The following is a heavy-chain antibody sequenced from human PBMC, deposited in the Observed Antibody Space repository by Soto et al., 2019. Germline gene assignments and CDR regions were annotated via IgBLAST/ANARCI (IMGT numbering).Heavy chain of an antibody. CDR1: GGSIRSGAYY. CDR2: IYYSGST. V-gene: IGHV4-31*03. CDR3: ARIHDSSGSFDS. J-gene: IGHJ4*02. Sequence: SETLSLTCTVSGGSIRSGAYYRNCIRQVPGKGLEWMGYIYYSGSTYNNPSLRSRMTISVDTSNNQFSLRLTSVTAADTAVYYCARIHDSSGSFDSWGQGTLVTVSS. D-gene: IGHD3-22*01.